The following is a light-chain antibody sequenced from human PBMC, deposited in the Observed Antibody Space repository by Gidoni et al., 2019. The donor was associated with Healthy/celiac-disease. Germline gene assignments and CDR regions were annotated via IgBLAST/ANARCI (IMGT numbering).Light chain of an antibody. V-gene: IGKV4-1*01. CDR1: QSVLYSSDNKNY. Sequence: ENVMTQSQDYQEVSLGERATINCKSSQSVLYSSDNKNYLAWYQQKPGQPPELLIYWASTRESGVPDRFSGSGSGTDFTLTISSLQAEDVAVYYCQQYYSTPYTFXQXTKLXIK. J-gene: IGKJ2*01. CDR2: WAS. CDR3: QQYYSTPYT.